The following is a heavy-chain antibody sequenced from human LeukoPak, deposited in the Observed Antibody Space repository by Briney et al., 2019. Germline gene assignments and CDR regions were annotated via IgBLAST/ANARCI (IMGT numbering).Heavy chain of an antibody. CDR1: GYTFTSYD. D-gene: IGHD5-18*01. J-gene: IGHJ6*02. CDR2: MNPNSGNT. CDR3: ACYGYSYGYYYGMDV. V-gene: IGHV1-8*01. Sequence: GASVEVSCKASGYTFTSYDINWVRQATGQGLEWMGWMNPNSGNTGYAQKFQGRVTMTRNTSISTAYMGLSSLRSEDTAVYYCACYGYSYGYYYGMDVWGQGTTVTVSS.